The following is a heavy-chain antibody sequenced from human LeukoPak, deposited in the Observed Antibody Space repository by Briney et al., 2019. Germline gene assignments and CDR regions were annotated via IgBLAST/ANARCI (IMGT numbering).Heavy chain of an antibody. V-gene: IGHV3-21*04. D-gene: IGHD1-26*01. CDR2: ISTSSIYI. J-gene: IGHJ5*02. CDR1: GFTFSSYT. CDR3: ARELKWDPLRDWFDP. Sequence: GGSLRLSCAASGFTFSSYTMNWVRQAPGKGLEWVSSISTSSIYIYYTDSLKGRFTISRDNARNSLYLQMNSLRAEDTAVYYCARELKWDPLRDWFDPWGQGTLVTVSS.